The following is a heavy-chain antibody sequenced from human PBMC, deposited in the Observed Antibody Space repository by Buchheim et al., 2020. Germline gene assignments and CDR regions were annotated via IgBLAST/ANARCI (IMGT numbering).Heavy chain of an antibody. V-gene: IGHV4-39*01. J-gene: IGHJ4*02. CDR3: ATQRRDGYNFWDY. CDR2: ILYNGNT. D-gene: IGHD5-24*01. CDR1: GDSITSSSHY. Sequence: QLQLQESGPGLVKPSETLSLTCSVSGDSITSSSHYWGWIRQPPGKGLEWIGNILYNGNTYSSPSLRSRVAVIADTSKNQFFLMLNSVTAADTAVYYCATQRRDGYNFWDYWGQGIL.